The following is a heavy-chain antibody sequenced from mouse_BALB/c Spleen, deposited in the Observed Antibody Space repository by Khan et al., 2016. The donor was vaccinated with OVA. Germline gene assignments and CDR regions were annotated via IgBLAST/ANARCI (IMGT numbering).Heavy chain of an antibody. CDR3: ARKNGSDFDY. CDR2: INPHIGET. D-gene: IGHD1-1*01. CDR1: GYSFTGYF. Sequence: VQLKESGPELVKPGASVKISCKASGYSFTGYFMNWVMQSHGKSLEWIGRINPHIGETFYNQKFKGKATLTVDESSSTVHMELRSLASEDYAVYYCARKNGSDFDYWGQGTTLTVSS. V-gene: IGHV1-20*02. J-gene: IGHJ2*01.